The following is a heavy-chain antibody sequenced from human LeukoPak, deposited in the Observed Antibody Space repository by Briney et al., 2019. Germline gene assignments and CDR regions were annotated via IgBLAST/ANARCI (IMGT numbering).Heavy chain of an antibody. CDR3: ARDGSFRCSSTSCYSGYYYYGMDV. D-gene: IGHD2-2*01. V-gene: IGHV1-18*01. J-gene: IGHJ6*02. CDR1: GYTFASYG. Sequence: ASVKVSCKASGYTFASYGISWGRQAPGQGLGLVGCISAYNGNTNYAQKLQGRVTMTTDTSTSTAYMELRRLRSDDTAVYYCARDGSFRCSSTSCYSGYYYYGMDVWGQGTTVTVSS. CDR2: ISAYNGNT.